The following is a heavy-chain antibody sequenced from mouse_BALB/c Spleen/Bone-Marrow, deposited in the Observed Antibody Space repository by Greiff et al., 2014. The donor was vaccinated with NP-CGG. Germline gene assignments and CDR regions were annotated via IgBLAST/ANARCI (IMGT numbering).Heavy chain of an antibody. CDR1: GYTFTSYT. CDR3: ARSGNYYGSSWFAY. Sequence: QVQLQQSGAELARPGASVKMSCKASGYTFTSYTMHWVKQRPGQGLEWIGYINPSSGYTNYNQKFKDKATLTADKSSSTGYMQRRRLTSEGSAVYYCARSGNYYGSSWFAYWGQGTLVTVSA. D-gene: IGHD1-1*01. CDR2: INPSSGYT. V-gene: IGHV1-4*01. J-gene: IGHJ3*01.